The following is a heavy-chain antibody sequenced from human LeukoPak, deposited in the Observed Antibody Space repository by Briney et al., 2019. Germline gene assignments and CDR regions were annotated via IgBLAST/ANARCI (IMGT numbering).Heavy chain of an antibody. V-gene: IGHV1-46*01. CDR3: ARTYCSSTSCSPFDY. D-gene: IGHD2-2*01. CDR2: INPSGGST. J-gene: IGHJ4*02. Sequence: ASVKVSCKASGYTFTSYYMHWARQAPGQGLEWMGIINPSGGSTSYAQKFQGRVTMTRDMSTSTVYMELSSLRSEDTSVYYCARTYCSSTSCSPFDYWGQGTLVTVSS. CDR1: GYTFTSYY.